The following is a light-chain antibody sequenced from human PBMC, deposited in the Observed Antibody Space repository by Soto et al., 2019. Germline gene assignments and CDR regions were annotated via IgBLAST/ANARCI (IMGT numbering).Light chain of an antibody. CDR3: QQYNIWRSIS. Sequence: EIVLTQSPATLSLSPGERATLSCRASQSVSSYLAWYQQKPGQAPRLLIYDTSTRVAGIPARFTGSGSGTDFTLTISSLQSEDFAVYYCQQYNIWRSISFGQGTRLEIK. V-gene: IGKV3-15*01. CDR1: QSVSSY. CDR2: DTS. J-gene: IGKJ5*01.